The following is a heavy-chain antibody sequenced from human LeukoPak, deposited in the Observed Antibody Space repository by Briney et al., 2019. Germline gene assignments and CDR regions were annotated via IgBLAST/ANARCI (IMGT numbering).Heavy chain of an antibody. Sequence: GGSLRLSCEASGFSVSIHGVTWVRQVPGTGLEWVSGIDGSAGNTYYADSVKGRFTISRDNAANTLFLQMSSLRAEDTAVYYCAREKDDHGDPGPLDAWGQGDLVTVSS. CDR2: IDGSAGNT. CDR1: GFSVSIHG. V-gene: IGHV3-23*01. J-gene: IGHJ5*02. CDR3: AREKDDHGDPGPLDA. D-gene: IGHD4-17*01.